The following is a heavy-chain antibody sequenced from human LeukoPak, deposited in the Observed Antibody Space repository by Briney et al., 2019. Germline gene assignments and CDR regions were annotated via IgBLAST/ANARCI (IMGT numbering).Heavy chain of an antibody. CDR3: ARAQVGATPPYVDY. D-gene: IGHD1-26*01. Sequence: PGGSLRLSCAASGFTFSSYWMHWVRQAPGKGLVWVSRINSDGSSTTYADSVKGRFTISRDNAKNTLYLQMNSLRAEDTAVYYCARAQVGATPPYVDYWGQGTLVTVSS. CDR1: GFTFSSYW. CDR2: INSDGSST. J-gene: IGHJ4*02. V-gene: IGHV3-74*03.